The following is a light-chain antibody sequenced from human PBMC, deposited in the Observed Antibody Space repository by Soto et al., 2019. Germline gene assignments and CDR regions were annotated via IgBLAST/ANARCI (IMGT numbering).Light chain of an antibody. CDR1: QYISSW. J-gene: IGKJ1*01. Sequence: DIQMNQSPSTLSASVGDRVTITCRASQYISSWLAWYQQKPGKAPKLLIYKASSLESGVPSRFSGSGSGTEFTLTISSLQPDDFATYYCQQYNSQRTFGQGTKVEIK. CDR3: QQYNSQRT. V-gene: IGKV1-5*03. CDR2: KAS.